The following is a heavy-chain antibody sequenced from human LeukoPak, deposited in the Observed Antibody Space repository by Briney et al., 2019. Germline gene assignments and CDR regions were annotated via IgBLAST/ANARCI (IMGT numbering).Heavy chain of an antibody. Sequence: GGSLRLSCAASGFTFSSYGMHWVRQAPGKGLEWVAFIRYDGSNKYYADSVKGRFTISRDNSKNTLCLQMNSLRAEDPAVYYCAKDRYYDSSGYPSNYYYYYMDVWGKGTTVTVSS. J-gene: IGHJ6*03. CDR1: GFTFSSYG. CDR3: AKDRYYDSSGYPSNYYYYYMDV. CDR2: IRYDGSNK. D-gene: IGHD3-22*01. V-gene: IGHV3-30*02.